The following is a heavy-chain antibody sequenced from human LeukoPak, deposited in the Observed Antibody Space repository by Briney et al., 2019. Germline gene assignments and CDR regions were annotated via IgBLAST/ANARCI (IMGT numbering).Heavy chain of an antibody. CDR3: ARDPSSGWYLKGWFDP. D-gene: IGHD6-19*01. V-gene: IGHV3-11*04. Sequence: PGGSLRLSCAASGFTFSDYYMSWIRQAPGKGLEWVSYISSSGSTIYYADSVKGRFTISRDNAKNSLYLQMNSLRAEDTVVYYCARDPSSGWYLKGWFDPWGQGTLVTVSS. CDR1: GFTFSDYY. J-gene: IGHJ5*02. CDR2: ISSSGSTI.